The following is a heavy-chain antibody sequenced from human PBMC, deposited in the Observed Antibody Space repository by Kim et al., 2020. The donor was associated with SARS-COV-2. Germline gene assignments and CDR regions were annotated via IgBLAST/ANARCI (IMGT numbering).Heavy chain of an antibody. J-gene: IGHJ4*02. CDR1: GGSISSSSYY. Sequence: SETLSLTCTFSGGSISSSSYYWGLIRQPPGKGLEWIGSIYYSGSTYYNPSLKSRVTISVDTSKNQFSLKLSSVTAADTAVYYCARYKGYCSGGSCYGALDYWGQGTLVTVSS. D-gene: IGHD2-15*01. CDR3: ARYKGYCSGGSCYGALDY. CDR2: IYYSGST. V-gene: IGHV4-39*01.